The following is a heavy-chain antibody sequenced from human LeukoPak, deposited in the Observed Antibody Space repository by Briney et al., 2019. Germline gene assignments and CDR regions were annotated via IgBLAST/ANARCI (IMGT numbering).Heavy chain of an antibody. CDR1: GYTFSGYQ. CDR2: MNPSSGVT. D-gene: IGHD2-15*01. J-gene: IGHJ4*02. V-gene: IGHV1-2*06. Sequence: ASVKVSCKASGYTFSGYQVHWLRQAPGQGLEWMGRMNPSSGVTNYAQKFQGRVTMTRDTSINTAYLDLSALKSDDTTVYYCASRAASVTLGYWGQGTLVTVSS. CDR3: ASRAASVTLGY.